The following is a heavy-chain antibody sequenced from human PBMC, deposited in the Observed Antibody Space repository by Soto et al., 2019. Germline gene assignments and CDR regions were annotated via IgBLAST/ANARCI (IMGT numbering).Heavy chain of an antibody. V-gene: IGHV1-69*02. J-gene: IGHJ6*03. D-gene: IGHD7-27*01. CDR1: GGTFSSYT. CDR2: IIPILGIA. CDR3: ARFNGGNDYYYMDV. Sequence: QVQLVQSGAEVKKPGSSVKVSCKASGGTFSSYTISWVRQAAGQGLEWMGRIIPILGIANYAQKFQGRVTITADKSTSTAYMELSSLRSEDTAVYYCARFNGGNDYYYMDVWGKGTTVTVSS.